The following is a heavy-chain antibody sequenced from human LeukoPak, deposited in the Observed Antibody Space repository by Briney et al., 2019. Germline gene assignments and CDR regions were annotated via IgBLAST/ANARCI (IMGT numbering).Heavy chain of an antibody. V-gene: IGHV4-59*01. Sequence: PSETLSLTCTVSGGSIGSYYWSWIRQPPGKGLEWIGYIYYSGSTSYNPSLKSRVTISVDTSSNQFSLILTSVTAADTAVYYCARGTKTGYTGYDWNYWGQGSLVTVSS. CDR3: ARGTKTGYTGYDWNY. CDR2: IYYSGST. D-gene: IGHD5-12*01. CDR1: GGSIGSYY. J-gene: IGHJ4*02.